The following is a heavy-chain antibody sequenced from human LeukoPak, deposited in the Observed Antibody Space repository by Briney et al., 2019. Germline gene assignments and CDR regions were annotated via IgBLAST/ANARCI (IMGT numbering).Heavy chain of an antibody. D-gene: IGHD3-3*01. CDR2: INHSGGT. V-gene: IGHV4-34*01. CDR3: ARGLDDFWSGYQDY. J-gene: IGHJ4*02. Sequence: SETLSLTCAVYGGSFSGYYWSWIRQPPGKGLEWIGEINHSGGTNYNPSLKSRVTISVDTSKNQFSLKLSSVTAADTAVYYCARGLDDFWSGYQDYWGQGTLVTVSS. CDR1: GGSFSGYY.